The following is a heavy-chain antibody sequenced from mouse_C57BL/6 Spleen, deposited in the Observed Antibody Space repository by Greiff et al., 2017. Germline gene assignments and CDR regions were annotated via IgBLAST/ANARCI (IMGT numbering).Heavy chain of an antibody. J-gene: IGHJ4*01. D-gene: IGHD2-5*01. Sequence: EVQLVESGGGLVKPGGSLKLSCAASGFTFSDYGMHWVRQAPEKGLEWVAYISSGSSTIYYADTVKGRFTISRDNAKNTLFLQMTSLRSEDTAMYYCAGSNYSYAMDYWGQGTSVTVSS. CDR1: GFTFSDYG. CDR3: AGSNYSYAMDY. CDR2: ISSGSSTI. V-gene: IGHV5-17*01.